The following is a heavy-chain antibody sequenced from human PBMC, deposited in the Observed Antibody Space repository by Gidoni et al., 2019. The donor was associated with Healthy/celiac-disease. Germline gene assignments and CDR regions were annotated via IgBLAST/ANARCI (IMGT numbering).Heavy chain of an antibody. CDR3: AGPPGIAAAYGMDV. CDR2: IIPILGIA. V-gene: IGHV1-69*02. Sequence: QVQLVHSGAAVKKPGSSAKVSCKASGGTFSSYTISWVRQAPGQGLEWMGRIIPILGIANYAQKCQGRVTITADKSTSTAYMELSSLRSEDTAVYYCAGPPGIAAAYGMDVWGQGTTVTVSS. J-gene: IGHJ6*02. CDR1: GGTFSSYT. D-gene: IGHD6-13*01.